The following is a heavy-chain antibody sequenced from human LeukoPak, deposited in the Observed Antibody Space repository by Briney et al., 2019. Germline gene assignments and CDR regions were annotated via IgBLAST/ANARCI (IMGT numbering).Heavy chain of an antibody. CDR3: ARGPSSSWDY. CDR1: GFTFSSYC. D-gene: IGHD6-13*01. CDR2: ISSSSSYI. J-gene: IGHJ4*02. Sequence: GGSLTLSCAASGFTFSSYCMNCVRQAPGEGLEWVSSISSSSSYIYYADSVKGRFTISRDNAKNSLYLQMNSLRAEDTAVYYCARGPSSSWDYWGQGTLVIVSS. V-gene: IGHV3-21*01.